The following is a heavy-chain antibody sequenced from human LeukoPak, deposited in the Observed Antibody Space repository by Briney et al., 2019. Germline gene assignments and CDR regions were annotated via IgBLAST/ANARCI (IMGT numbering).Heavy chain of an antibody. CDR1: GFTFSSYG. CDR2: ISYDGSNK. CDR3: ATSRRGDYGDYAYY. D-gene: IGHD4-17*01. Sequence: GGSLRLSCAASGFTFSSYGMHWVRQAPGKGLEWVAVISYDGSNKYYADSVKGRFTISRDNSKNTLYLQMNSLRAEDTAVYYCATSRRGDYGDYAYYWGQGTLVTVSS. V-gene: IGHV3-30*03. J-gene: IGHJ4*02.